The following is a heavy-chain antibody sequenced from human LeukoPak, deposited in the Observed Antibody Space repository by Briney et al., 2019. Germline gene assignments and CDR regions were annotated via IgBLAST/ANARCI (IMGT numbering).Heavy chain of an antibody. D-gene: IGHD1-7*01. V-gene: IGHV3-48*02. CDR1: GFTFSSYG. CDR2: ISSRSTTR. CDR3: ARDDSGTTEGDWFDP. Sequence: GGSLRLSCAASGFTFSSYGLNWVRRAPGKGLEWLSYISSRSTTRYYADSVRGRFTISRDDAKNSLYLQVNSLRDDDTAVYYCARDDSGTTEGDWFDPWGQGTMVTVSS. J-gene: IGHJ5*02.